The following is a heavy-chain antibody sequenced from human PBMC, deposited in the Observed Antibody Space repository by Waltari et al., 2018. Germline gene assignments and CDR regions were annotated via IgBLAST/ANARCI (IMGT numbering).Heavy chain of an antibody. CDR3: ARDGTYYYGSGTPGMDV. CDR1: GYTFTGYN. Sequence: QVQLVQSGAEVKKPGASVKVSCKASGYTFTGYNMHWVRRAPGQGLEWMGWINPNSGGTNYAQKFQGRVTMTRDTSISTAYMELSRLRSDDTAVYYCARDGTYYYGSGTPGMDVWGKGTTVTVSS. V-gene: IGHV1-2*02. D-gene: IGHD3-10*01. CDR2: INPNSGGT. J-gene: IGHJ6*04.